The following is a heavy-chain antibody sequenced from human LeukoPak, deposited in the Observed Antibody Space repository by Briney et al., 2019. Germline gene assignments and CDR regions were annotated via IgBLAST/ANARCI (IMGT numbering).Heavy chain of an antibody. Sequence: GGSLRLSCAASGITFTSAWMGWVRQAPGKGLEWVGRIKSKTDGATTDYAATVRGRFTISTDDSKITSYLQMNNLKIEDTAVYYCTTDGVITIRPLFDFWGQGTLVTVSS. CDR3: TTDGVITIRPLFDF. J-gene: IGHJ4*02. V-gene: IGHV3-15*01. CDR1: GITFTSAW. CDR2: IKSKTDGATT. D-gene: IGHD3-10*01.